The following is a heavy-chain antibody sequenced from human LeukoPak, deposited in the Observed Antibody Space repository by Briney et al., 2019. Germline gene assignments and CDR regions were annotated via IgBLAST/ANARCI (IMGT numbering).Heavy chain of an antibody. D-gene: IGHD2-8*01. CDR1: GYTFTTYG. V-gene: IGHV1-18*01. J-gene: IGHJ4*02. Sequence: GASVKVSCKASGYTFTTYGISWVRQAPGQGLEWMGWISTYNGNTHYAQRFQGRVTMTTDTSTSTVYMELRSLRSDDTAVYYCARDEAGFGTTPLDYWGQGTLVTVSS. CDR3: ARDEAGFGTTPLDY. CDR2: ISTYNGNT.